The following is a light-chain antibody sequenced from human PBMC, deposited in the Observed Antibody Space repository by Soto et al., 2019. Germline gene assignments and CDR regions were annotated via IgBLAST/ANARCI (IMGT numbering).Light chain of an antibody. Sequence: DIQMTQSPSSLSASVGDRVTITCQASQDISNYLNWYQQKSGKAPKLLIYDVSNLETGVPSRFSGSGSGADFTLIISSLQPVEFATYDCQQDYIYPRTFGQGTKVDIK. V-gene: IGKV1-33*01. CDR2: DVS. CDR1: QDISNY. CDR3: QQDYIYPRT. J-gene: IGKJ1*01.